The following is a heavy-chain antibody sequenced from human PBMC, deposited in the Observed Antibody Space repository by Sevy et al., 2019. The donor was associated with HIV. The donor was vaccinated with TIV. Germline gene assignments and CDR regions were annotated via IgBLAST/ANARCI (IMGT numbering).Heavy chain of an antibody. CDR3: ARDYSAMQGFVGYYYYVDV. Sequence: ASVKVSCKASGGTFSSYAISWVRQAPGQGLEWMGGIIPILGIANYAQKFQGRVTITADKSTSTAYMELSSLRSEDTAVYYCARDYSAMQGFVGYYYYVDVWGKGTTVTVSS. J-gene: IGHJ6*03. CDR2: IIPILGIA. V-gene: IGHV1-69*10. CDR1: GGTFSSYA. D-gene: IGHD2-2*01.